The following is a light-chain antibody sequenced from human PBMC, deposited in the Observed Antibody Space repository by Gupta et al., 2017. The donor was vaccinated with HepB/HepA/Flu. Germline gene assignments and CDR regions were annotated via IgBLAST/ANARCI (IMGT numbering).Light chain of an antibody. CDR2: YDD. J-gene: IGLJ3*02. Sequence: QSALTQPPSVSKAHPQRVTISCSGSSSNIGNNAVHWYQQLPGKAPKLLIYYDDLRPSGVADRFSGSKSGTTASLAISGLQAEDEADYYCSAWDDSNNGWVFGGGTKLTVL. CDR3: SAWDDSNNGWV. V-gene: IGLV1-36*01. CDR1: SSNIGNNA.